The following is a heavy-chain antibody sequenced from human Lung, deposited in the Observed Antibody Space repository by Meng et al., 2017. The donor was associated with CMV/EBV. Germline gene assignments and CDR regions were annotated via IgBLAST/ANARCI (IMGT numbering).Heavy chain of an antibody. J-gene: IGHJ2*01. CDR3: ARISRYCSSTSCYKYFDL. CDR2: INHSGST. V-gene: IGHV4-34*01. CDR1: GGSFSGYY. Sequence: SQTLSLTXAVYGGSFSGYYWSWIRQPPGKGLEWIGEINHSGSTNYNPSLKSRVTISVDTSKNQFSLKLSSVTAADTAVYFCARISRYCSSTSCYKYFDLWGRGXLVTVSS. D-gene: IGHD2-2*02.